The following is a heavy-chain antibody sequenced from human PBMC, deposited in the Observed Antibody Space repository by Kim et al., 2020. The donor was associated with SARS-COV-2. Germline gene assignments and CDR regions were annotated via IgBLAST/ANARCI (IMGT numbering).Heavy chain of an antibody. CDR3: TSSSWYSPLDP. Sequence: GGSLRLSCAASGFTFSNAWMSWVRQAPGKGLEWVGRIKSKTDGGTTDYAAPVKGRFTISRDDSKNTLYLQMNSLKTEDTAVYYCTSSSWYSPLDPWGQGTLVTVSS. J-gene: IGHJ5*02. CDR2: IKSKTDGGTT. V-gene: IGHV3-15*01. CDR1: GFTFSNAW. D-gene: IGHD6-13*01.